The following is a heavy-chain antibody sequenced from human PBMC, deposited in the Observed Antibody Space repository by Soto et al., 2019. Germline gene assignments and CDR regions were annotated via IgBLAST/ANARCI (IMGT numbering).Heavy chain of an antibody. D-gene: IGHD2-2*01. CDR1: GFTFDDYA. J-gene: IGHJ6*03. V-gene: IGHV3-9*01. Sequence: SLRLSCAASGFTFDDYAMHWVRQAPGKGLEWVSGISWNSGSIGYADSVKGRFTISRDNAKNSLYLQMNSLRAEDTALYYCAKGVVVPAAMRDYYYMDVWGKGTTVTVSS. CDR2: ISWNSGSI. CDR3: AKGVVVPAAMRDYYYMDV.